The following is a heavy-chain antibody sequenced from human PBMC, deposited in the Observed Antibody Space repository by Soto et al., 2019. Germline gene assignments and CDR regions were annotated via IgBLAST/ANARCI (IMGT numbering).Heavy chain of an antibody. D-gene: IGHD5-18*01. CDR3: DSKKGDTFDI. CDR1: GFTFSSYG. CDR2: ISYDGSNK. J-gene: IGHJ3*02. Sequence: PGGSLRLSCAASGFTFSSYGMHWVRQAPGRGLEWVAVISYDGSNKYYADSVTGRFTISRDTSKNTLYLQMNSLRTEDTAVDYYDSKKGDTFDICGQGTMVTGSS. V-gene: IGHV3-30*03.